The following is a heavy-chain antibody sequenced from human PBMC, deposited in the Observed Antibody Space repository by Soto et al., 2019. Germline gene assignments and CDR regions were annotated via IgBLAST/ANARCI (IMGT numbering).Heavy chain of an antibody. Sequence: PSETLSLTCTVSGDSISGYYWYWIRQPAGKGLEWIGRMYTNGITNYNPSLKSRVTMSVDTSKNQFSLKLTSVTAADTAVYYCARDDKGVSAAMLYWGQGTLVTVS. CDR1: GDSISGYY. CDR2: MYTNGIT. J-gene: IGHJ4*02. V-gene: IGHV4-4*07. D-gene: IGHD2-2*01. CDR3: ARDDKGVSAAMLY.